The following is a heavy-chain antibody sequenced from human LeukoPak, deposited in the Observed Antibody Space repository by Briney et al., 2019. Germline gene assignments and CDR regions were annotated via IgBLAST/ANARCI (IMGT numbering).Heavy chain of an antibody. J-gene: IGHJ4*02. CDR1: GFSFSGYS. Sequence: GGSLRLSCAASGFSFSGYSMNWVRQAPGKGLEWVSSISSSSSYIYFADSVKGRFTISRDNAKNSLYLQTNSLRAEDTGFYYCARRTTQKSFDFWGQGTLVTVSS. CDR3: ARRTTQKSFDF. D-gene: IGHD1-1*01. CDR2: ISSSSSYI. V-gene: IGHV3-21*01.